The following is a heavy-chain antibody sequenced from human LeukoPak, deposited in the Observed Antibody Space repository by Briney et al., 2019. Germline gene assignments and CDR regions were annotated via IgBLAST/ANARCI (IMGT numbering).Heavy chain of an antibody. CDR1: GYTFTSYG. CDR2: IIPILGIA. J-gene: IGHJ4*02. CDR3: ARGNDSSGYYFSLGY. Sequence: GASVKVSCKASGYTFTSYGISWVRQAPGQGLEWMGRIIPILGIANYAQKFQGRVTITADKSTSTAYMELSSLGSEDTAVYYCARGNDSSGYYFSLGYWGQGTLVTVSS. V-gene: IGHV1-69*04. D-gene: IGHD3-22*01.